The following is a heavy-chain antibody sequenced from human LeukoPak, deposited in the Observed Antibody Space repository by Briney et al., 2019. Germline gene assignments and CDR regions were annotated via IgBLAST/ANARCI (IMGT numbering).Heavy chain of an antibody. CDR3: ARWIYDHGRPFDY. D-gene: IGHD3-16*01. J-gene: IGHJ4*02. V-gene: IGHV4-61*01. Sequence: SETLSLTCSVSGGSVSRGSYYWSWIRHPPGKGLAWIGYMYYSGNTNYNPSLKSRVTISADTSKNQFSLKLSSVTVADTAVYYCARWIYDHGRPFDYWGQGTLVTVSS. CDR2: MYYSGNT. CDR1: GGSVSRGSYY.